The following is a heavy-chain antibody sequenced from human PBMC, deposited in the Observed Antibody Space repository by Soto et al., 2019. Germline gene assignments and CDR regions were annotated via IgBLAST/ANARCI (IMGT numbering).Heavy chain of an antibody. CDR3: ARDCSSTSCHTYGMDV. V-gene: IGHV3-21*01. CDR1: GFTFSSYS. Sequence: PGGSLRLSCAASGFTFSSYSMNWVRQAPGKGLEWVSSISSSSSYIYYADSVKGRFTISRDNAKNSLYLQMNSLRAEDTAVYYCARDCSSTSCHTYGMDVWGQGTTVTVSS. CDR2: ISSSSSYI. D-gene: IGHD2-2*02. J-gene: IGHJ6*02.